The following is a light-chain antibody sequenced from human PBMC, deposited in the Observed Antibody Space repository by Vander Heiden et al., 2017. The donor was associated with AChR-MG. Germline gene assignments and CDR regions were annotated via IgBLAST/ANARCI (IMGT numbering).Light chain of an antibody. CDR2: AAS. Sequence: DIQVTQSPSSLSASVGDRVTITCRASQYINSYLNWYQQKPGKAPKLLIYAASNLQSGVPSRFSGSGSGTDFTLTISSLQHEDFATYYCQQSDRTPPVTFGGGTRVEIK. CDR1: QYINSY. J-gene: IGKJ4*01. CDR3: QQSDRTPPVT. V-gene: IGKV1-39*01.